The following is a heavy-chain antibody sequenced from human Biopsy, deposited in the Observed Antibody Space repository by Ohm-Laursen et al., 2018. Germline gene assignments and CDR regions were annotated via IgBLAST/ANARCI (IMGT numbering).Heavy chain of an antibody. CDR3: ARGRRTSGWPYFAN. CDR2: IYSGGNT. D-gene: IGHD6-19*01. Sequence: GTLSLTCTVSGDSLSSGPDNWSWIRQPPGQGLEYIGFIYSGGNTNYNPSLQNRVTMLVDTSKNQFSLKLSSVIAADTAVYYCARGRRTSGWPYFANWGQGTLVSVSS. J-gene: IGHJ4*02. CDR1: GDSLSSGPDN. V-gene: IGHV4-61*01.